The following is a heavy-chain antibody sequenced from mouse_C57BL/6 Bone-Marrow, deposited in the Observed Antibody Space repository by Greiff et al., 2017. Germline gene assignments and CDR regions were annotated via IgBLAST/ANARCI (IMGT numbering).Heavy chain of an antibody. CDR3: ARCFYYCGSSYMGYFDV. CDR2: INPNNGGT. J-gene: IGHJ1*03. D-gene: IGHD1-1*01. V-gene: IGHV1-26*01. Sequence: EVQLQQSGPELVKPGASVKISCKASGYTFTDYYMNWVKQSHGKSLEWIGDINPNNGGTSYNQKFKGKATLTVDKSSSTAYMELRSLTSEDSAVYYCARCFYYCGSSYMGYFDVWGTGTTVTVSS. CDR1: GYTFTDYY.